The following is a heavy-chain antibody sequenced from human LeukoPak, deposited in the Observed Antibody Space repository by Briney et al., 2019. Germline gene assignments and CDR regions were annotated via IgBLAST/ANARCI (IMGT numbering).Heavy chain of an antibody. CDR1: GGSLSGYY. V-gene: IGHV4-34*01. Sequence: PSETLSLTCAVYGGSLSGYYWSWIRQPPGKGLEWIGEINHSGSTNYNPSLKSRVTISVDTSKNQFSLKLSSVTAADTAVYYCARAQDFDYWGQGTLVTVSS. CDR3: ARAQDFDY. J-gene: IGHJ4*02. CDR2: INHSGST.